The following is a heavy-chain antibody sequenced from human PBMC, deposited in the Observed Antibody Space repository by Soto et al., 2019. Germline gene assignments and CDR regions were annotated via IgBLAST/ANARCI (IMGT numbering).Heavy chain of an antibody. D-gene: IGHD6-13*01. J-gene: IGHJ4*02. CDR3: ARDSAAGSVSPDY. CDR2: IKQDGSEK. CDR1: GFTFSSYW. Sequence: GGALRVSCAASGFTFSSYWMSWFRQAPGKGLEWVANIKQDGSEKYYVDSVKGRFTISRDNAKNSLYLQMNSLRAEDTAVYYCARDSAAGSVSPDYWGQGTLVTVSS. V-gene: IGHV3-7*01.